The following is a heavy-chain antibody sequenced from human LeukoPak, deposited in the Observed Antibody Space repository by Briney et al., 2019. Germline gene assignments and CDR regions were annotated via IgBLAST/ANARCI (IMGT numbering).Heavy chain of an antibody. D-gene: IGHD1-1*01. CDR2: IYYSGST. V-gene: IGHV4-59*01. J-gene: IGHJ4*02. Sequence: SETLSLTCTVSGGSISSYYWSWIRQPPGKGLEWIGYIYYSGSTNYNPSLKRRVTISVDTSKNQFSLKLSSVTAADTAVYYCARVGLERRFRPFDYWGQGTLVTVSS. CDR3: ARVGLERRFRPFDY. CDR1: GGSISSYY.